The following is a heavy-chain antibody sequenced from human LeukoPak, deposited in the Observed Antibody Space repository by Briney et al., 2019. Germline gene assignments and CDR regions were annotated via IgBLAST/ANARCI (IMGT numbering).Heavy chain of an antibody. J-gene: IGHJ4*02. CDR3: ARGRVAAAAKGAFDY. Sequence: PGGGLRLSRAASGFAFSSYSMNWVGQAPGKGLEGVSCISSISRYIYYADSVKVRFTIFRNTAKASLYLQMNSLRAEDTAVYYCARGRVAAAAKGAFDYWGQGTLVTVSS. CDR2: ISSISRYI. V-gene: IGHV3-21*01. D-gene: IGHD6-13*01. CDR1: GFAFSSYS.